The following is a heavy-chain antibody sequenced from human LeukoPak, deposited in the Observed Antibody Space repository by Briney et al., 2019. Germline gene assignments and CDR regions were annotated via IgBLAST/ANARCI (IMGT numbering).Heavy chain of an antibody. CDR1: GGSISSIFYY. J-gene: IGHJ4*02. V-gene: IGHV4-39*07. CDR3: ARVTGYMIEDYFDY. Sequence: SETLSLTCTVSGGSISSIFYYWGWIRQPPGKGLEWIGSIYYSGSTYYNPSLKSRVTISVDTSKNQFSLKLSSVTAADTAVYYCARVTGYMIEDYFDYWGQGTLVTVSS. D-gene: IGHD3-22*01. CDR2: IYYSGST.